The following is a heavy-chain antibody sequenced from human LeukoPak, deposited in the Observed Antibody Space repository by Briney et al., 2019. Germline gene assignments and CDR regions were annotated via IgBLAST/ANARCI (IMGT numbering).Heavy chain of an antibody. CDR3: ARAIVGVAGTGY. CDR2: IYSGGNT. V-gene: IGHV3-53*01. CDR1: GFTVRSNY. Sequence: GGSLRLSCAASGFTVRSNYMSWVRQAPGKGLERVSVIYSGGNTYYADSMKGRFTISRDNSKNTLYLQMSSLRAEDTAVYYCARAIVGVAGTGYWGQGTLVTVSS. D-gene: IGHD6-19*01. J-gene: IGHJ4*02.